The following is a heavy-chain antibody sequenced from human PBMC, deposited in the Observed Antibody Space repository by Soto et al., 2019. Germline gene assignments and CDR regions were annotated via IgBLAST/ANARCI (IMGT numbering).Heavy chain of an antibody. CDR2: KFYSGSS. J-gene: IGHJ5*02. CDR1: GVSIPSYY. V-gene: IGHV4-59*01. Sequence: PSETLSLTCNVSGVSIPSYYWTWIRQPPGKGLEWIGYKFYSGSSNYNPSLKSRVTISVDTSKNQFSLQLTSVTAADTAVYYCARGLPGCTNGVCYIHWFDPWGQGTLVTVSS. CDR3: ARGLPGCTNGVCYIHWFDP. D-gene: IGHD2-8*01.